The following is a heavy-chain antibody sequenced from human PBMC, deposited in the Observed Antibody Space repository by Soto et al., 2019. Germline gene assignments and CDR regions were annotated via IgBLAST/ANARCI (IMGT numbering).Heavy chain of an antibody. D-gene: IGHD3-10*01. CDR1: GVSFSGYY. Sequence: QVQLQQWGAGLLKPSETLSLTCAVYGVSFSGYYWSWIRQPPGKGLEWIGEINHSGSTNYNPSLKSRVTISVDTSKNQFSLKLSSVTAADTAVYYCARLHFPRVENYYGSGSSDVWGKGTTVTVSS. J-gene: IGHJ6*04. V-gene: IGHV4-34*01. CDR2: INHSGST. CDR3: ARLHFPRVENYYGSGSSDV.